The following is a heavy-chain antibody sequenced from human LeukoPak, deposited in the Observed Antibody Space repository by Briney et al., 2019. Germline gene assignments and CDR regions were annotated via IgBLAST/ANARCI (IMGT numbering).Heavy chain of an antibody. J-gene: IGHJ6*02. CDR2: ISSSSSYM. CDR1: GFTFSSYS. Sequence: GGSLRLSCAASGFTFSSYSMNWVRQAPGKGLEWVSSISSSSSYMYYADSVKGRFTISRDNAKNSLYLQMNSLRAEDTAVYYCARDIVVVVAATNYYGMDVWGQGTTVTVSS. CDR3: ARDIVVVVAATNYYGMDV. D-gene: IGHD2-15*01. V-gene: IGHV3-21*01.